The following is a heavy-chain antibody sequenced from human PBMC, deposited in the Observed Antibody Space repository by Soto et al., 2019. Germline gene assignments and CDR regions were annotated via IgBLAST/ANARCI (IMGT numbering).Heavy chain of an antibody. CDR2: IIPIFGTA. D-gene: IGHD5-18*01. J-gene: IGHJ6*02. Sequence: SVKVSCKASGGTFSSYAISWVRQAPGQGLEWMGGIIPIFGTANYAQKFQGRVTITADESTSTAYMELSSLRSEDTAVYYCAREMGYSYGYYYYYGMDVWGQGTTVTVSS. CDR1: GGTFSSYA. CDR3: AREMGYSYGYYYYYGMDV. V-gene: IGHV1-69*13.